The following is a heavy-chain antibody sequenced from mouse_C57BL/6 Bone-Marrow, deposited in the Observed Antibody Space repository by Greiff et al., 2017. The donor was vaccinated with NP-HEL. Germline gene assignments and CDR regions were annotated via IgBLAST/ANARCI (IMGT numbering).Heavy chain of an antibody. V-gene: IGHV1-19*01. J-gene: IGHJ3*01. Sequence: EVKLQESGPVLVKPGASVKMSCKASGYTFTDYYMNWVKQSHGKSLEWIGVINPYNGGTSYNQKFKGKATLTVDKSSSTAYMELNSLTSEDSAVYYCARRTTMVTRAWFAYWGPGTLVPVSA. D-gene: IGHD2-2*01. CDR1: GYTFTDYY. CDR3: ARRTTMVTRAWFAY. CDR2: INPYNGGT.